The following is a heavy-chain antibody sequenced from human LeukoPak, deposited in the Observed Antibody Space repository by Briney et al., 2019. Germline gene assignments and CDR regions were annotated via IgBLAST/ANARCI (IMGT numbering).Heavy chain of an antibody. CDR2: INLSGGGT. CDR3: AREPLGKSYFDL. V-gene: IGHV1-46*01. Sequence: ASVKVSCKASRYTFTSYYMHWVRQAPGQGLEWMGIINLSGGGTSYAQKFQGRVTMTRDTSTSTVYMELSSLICEDTAVYYCAREPLGKSYFDLWSRGTLVTVSS. CDR1: RYTFTSYY. D-gene: IGHD7-27*01. J-gene: IGHJ2*01.